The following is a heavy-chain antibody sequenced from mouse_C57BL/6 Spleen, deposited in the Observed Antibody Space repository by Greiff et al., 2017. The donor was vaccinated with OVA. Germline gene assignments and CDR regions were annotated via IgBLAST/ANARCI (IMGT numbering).Heavy chain of an antibody. V-gene: IGHV1-39*01. D-gene: IGHD1-1*02. CDR3: ARRYGSLYARDY. CDR1: GYSFTDYN. Sequence: EVKLQESGPELVKPGASVKISCKASGYSFTDYNMNWVKQSTGQSLEWIGEINPNYGTTSYNQKFKGKATLTVDQSSSTAYMQLNILTSEDSAVYCGARRYGSLYARDYWRQGPSVTVSS. CDR2: INPNYGTT. J-gene: IGHJ4*01.